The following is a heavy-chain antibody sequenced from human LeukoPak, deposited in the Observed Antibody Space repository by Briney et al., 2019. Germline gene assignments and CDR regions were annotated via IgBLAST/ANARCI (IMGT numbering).Heavy chain of an antibody. CDR1: GGSIANYY. CDR2: THHSGST. V-gene: IGHV4-59*01. CDR3: ARVHRNGGGFDS. D-gene: IGHD1-14*01. J-gene: IGHJ5*01. Sequence: PSETMSLTCAVSGGSIANYYWTWVRQPPGKRLEWIGYTHHSGSTNYNPFLKSRVTMAVDTSKNQFSLNLSSVTAADTAVYYCARVHRNGGGFDSWGQGTLVTVSS.